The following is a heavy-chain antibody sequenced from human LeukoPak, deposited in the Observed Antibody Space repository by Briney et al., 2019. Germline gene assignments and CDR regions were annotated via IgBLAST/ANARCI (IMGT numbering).Heavy chain of an antibody. V-gene: IGHV4-34*01. CDR2: INHSGST. CDR3: ARGRYCSGGSCYSRYYYYYYMDV. J-gene: IGHJ6*03. D-gene: IGHD2-15*01. Sequence: SETLSLTCAVYGGSFSGYYWSWIRQPPGKGLGWIGEINHSGSTNYNPSLKSRVTISVDTSKNQFSLKLSSVTAADTAVYYCARGRYCSGGSCYSRYYYYYYMDVWGKGTTVTVSS. CDR1: GGSFSGYY.